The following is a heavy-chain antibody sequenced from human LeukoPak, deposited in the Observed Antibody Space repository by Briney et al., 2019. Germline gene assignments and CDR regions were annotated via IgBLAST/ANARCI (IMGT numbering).Heavy chain of an antibody. CDR3: AREIVTSTSFDS. CDR2: ISSSSSYI. D-gene: IGHD5-12*01. CDR1: GFTFSSYS. V-gene: IGHV3-21*01. J-gene: IGHJ4*02. Sequence: PGGSLRLSCAASGFTFSSYSMNWVRQAPGKGLEWVSSISSSSSYIYYADSVKGRFTISRDNAKKSLYLQMNSLRAEDTAVYYCAREIVTSTSFDSWGQGTLVTVSS.